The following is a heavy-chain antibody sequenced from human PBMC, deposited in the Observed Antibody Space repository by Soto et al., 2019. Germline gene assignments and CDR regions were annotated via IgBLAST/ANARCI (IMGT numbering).Heavy chain of an antibody. J-gene: IGHJ5*02. CDR3: AKFFFDGFDP. Sequence: GGSLRLSCAASGFAFSSYAVHWVRQAPGKGLEWVSAISGSAGGTYYADSVKGRFTLSRDNSKNTLYLQLNSLRAEDTAVYYCAKFFFDGFDPWGQGTLVTVSS. CDR1: GFAFSSYA. V-gene: IGHV3-23*01. CDR2: ISGSAGGT. D-gene: IGHD3-9*01.